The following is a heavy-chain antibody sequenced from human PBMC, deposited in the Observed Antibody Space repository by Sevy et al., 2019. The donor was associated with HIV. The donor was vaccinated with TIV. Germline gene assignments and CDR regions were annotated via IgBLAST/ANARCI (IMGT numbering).Heavy chain of an antibody. CDR2: IAYDGGNK. V-gene: IGHV3-30*18. CDR3: AKIPAGGSYFSDFDS. D-gene: IGHD1-26*01. Sequence: GGSLRLSCAASGFSFSKYGMHWVRQAPGEGLEWVAVIAYDGGNKYYTDSVKGRFTISRDNSKNTLYLQMNSLRAEDTAVYYCAKIPAGGSYFSDFDSWGQGTLVTVSS. CDR1: GFSFSKYG. J-gene: IGHJ4*02.